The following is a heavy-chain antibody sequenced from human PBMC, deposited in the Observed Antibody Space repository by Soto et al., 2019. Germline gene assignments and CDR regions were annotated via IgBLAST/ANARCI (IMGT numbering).Heavy chain of an antibody. Sequence: QITLKESGPTLVKPTQTLTLTCTFSGFSLSTRGVAVGWFRQPPGKALEWLALIYWDEDKWYSPSLKSRLTIDDATSKHQVVLTRTKMDPVDTASYSCAHRPRGYAYYFDYGGQGTLVTVSS. CDR2: IYWDEDK. CDR3: AHRPRGYAYYFDY. D-gene: IGHD5-12*01. CDR1: GFSLSTRGVA. J-gene: IGHJ4*02. V-gene: IGHV2-5*02.